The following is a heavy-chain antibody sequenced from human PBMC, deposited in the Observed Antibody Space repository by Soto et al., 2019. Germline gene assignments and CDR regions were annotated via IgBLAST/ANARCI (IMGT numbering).Heavy chain of an antibody. Sequence: PGGSLRISCVASGFTFTNYDMHWVRQAPGKGLEWVALIWFDGSNKYYVDSVKGRFTISRDNSENTLYLQMNSLRAEDTAVYYCARAPHYYYSGMDFWGQGTTVTVS. CDR2: IWFDGSNK. CDR1: GFTFTNYD. CDR3: ARAPHYYYSGMDF. J-gene: IGHJ6*02. V-gene: IGHV3-33*01.